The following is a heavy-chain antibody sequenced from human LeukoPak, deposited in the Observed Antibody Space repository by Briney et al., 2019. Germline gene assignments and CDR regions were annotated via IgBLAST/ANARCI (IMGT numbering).Heavy chain of an antibody. V-gene: IGHV3-53*01. CDR3: AKDAAGSSWPYYFDY. CDR1: GFTVSSNY. CDR2: IYSGGST. J-gene: IGHJ4*02. Sequence: GGSLRLSCAASGFTVSSNYMSWVRQAPGKGLEWVSVIYSGGSTYYADSVKGRFTISRDNSKNTVYLQMNSLRAEDTAVYYCAKDAAGSSWPYYFDYWGQGTLVTVSS. D-gene: IGHD6-13*01.